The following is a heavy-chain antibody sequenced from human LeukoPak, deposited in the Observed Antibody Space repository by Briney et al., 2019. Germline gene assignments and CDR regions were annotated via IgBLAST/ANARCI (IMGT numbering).Heavy chain of an antibody. J-gene: IGHJ3*02. CDR3: AKDLTSVYDAFNI. CDR1: GFTFDDYA. CDR2: TSGDGGRK. Sequence: GGSLRLSCAASGFTFDDYAMHWVRQAPGKGLEWVSLTSGDGGRKFYTDSVKGRFTVSRDNSKNSLYLQMNSLRTEDTALYYCAKDLTSVYDAFNIWGQGTMVTVSS. V-gene: IGHV3-43*02.